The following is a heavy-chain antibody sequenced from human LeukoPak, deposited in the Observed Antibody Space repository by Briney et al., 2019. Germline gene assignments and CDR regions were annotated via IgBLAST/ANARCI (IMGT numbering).Heavy chain of an antibody. J-gene: IGHJ3*02. D-gene: IGHD3-22*01. Sequence: GGSLRLSCAASGFTFDNYTMSWVRQAPGKGLDWVSTITVSGSTYYADSEKGRFTISRDNSKNTLYLQVNSLRAEDTAVYYCAKGNPTYNYYDSSAYHYGAFDIWGQGTMVTVSS. CDR2: ITVSGST. CDR3: AKGNPTYNYYDSSAYHYGAFDI. CDR1: GFTFDNYT. V-gene: IGHV3-23*01.